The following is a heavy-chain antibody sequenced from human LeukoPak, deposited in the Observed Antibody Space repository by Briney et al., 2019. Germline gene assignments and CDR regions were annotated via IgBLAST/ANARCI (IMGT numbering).Heavy chain of an antibody. Sequence: GASVKVSCKASGYTFTGYYMHWVRQAPGQGLEWMGWINPNSGGTNYAQKFQGRVTMTRDTSISTANMELSRLRSDDTAVYYCARGNAMVRGVIKGFQHWGQGTLVTVSS. CDR2: INPNSGGT. V-gene: IGHV1-2*02. D-gene: IGHD3-10*01. CDR1: GYTFTGYY. J-gene: IGHJ1*01. CDR3: ARGNAMVRGVIKGFQH.